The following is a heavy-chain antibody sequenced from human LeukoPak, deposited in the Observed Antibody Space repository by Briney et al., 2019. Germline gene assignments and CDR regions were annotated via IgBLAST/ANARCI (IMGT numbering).Heavy chain of an antibody. CDR3: AKGGV. CDR1: GFTFSGYA. J-gene: IGHJ6*02. CDR2: TGNSGDRT. Sequence: GGSLRLSCAASGFTFSGYAMSWVRQAPGKGPEWVSGTGNSGDRTFYADSVKGRFTISRDNSKNTLYLQMNSLRVEDTALYYCAKGGVWGQGIAVTVSS. V-gene: IGHV3-23*01.